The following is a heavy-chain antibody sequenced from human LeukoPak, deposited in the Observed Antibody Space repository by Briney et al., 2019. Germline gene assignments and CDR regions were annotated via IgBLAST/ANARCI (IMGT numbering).Heavy chain of an antibody. Sequence: ASVKVSCKASGYTFTGYYMHWVRQAPGQGLEWMGWINPNSGGTNYAQKFRGRVTMTRDTSISTAYMELSRLRSDDTAVYYCARDRETGATSFDYWGQGTLVTVSS. V-gene: IGHV1-2*02. D-gene: IGHD1-26*01. CDR3: ARDRETGATSFDY. CDR1: GYTFTGYY. J-gene: IGHJ4*02. CDR2: INPNSGGT.